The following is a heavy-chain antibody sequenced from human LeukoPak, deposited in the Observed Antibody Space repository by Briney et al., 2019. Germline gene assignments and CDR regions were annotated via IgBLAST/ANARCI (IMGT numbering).Heavy chain of an antibody. CDR3: ARSPDPLRLPALHYGTDV. J-gene: IGHJ6*04. Sequence: GASVSVSRMASGYTFSGYYMHWVRQAPGQGLEGMGWINPNRGGTNYAEKFQGWVTMTSDTSITTAYMALSRLRSDDTAVYYCARSPDPLRLPALHYGTDVWGKGTTVTVSS. CDR2: INPNRGGT. V-gene: IGHV1-2*04. CDR1: GYTFSGYY. D-gene: IGHD1-14*01.